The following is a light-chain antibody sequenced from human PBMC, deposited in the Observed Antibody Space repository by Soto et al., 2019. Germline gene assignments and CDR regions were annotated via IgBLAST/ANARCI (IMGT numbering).Light chain of an antibody. J-gene: IGLJ1*01. CDR2: DVT. V-gene: IGLV2-14*03. CDR1: SSDVGGFDY. CDR3: CSYTSSNTYV. Sequence: QSALTQPASVSGSLGQSITISCTGTSSDVGGFDYVSWYQHQPGKAPKLIIYDVTSRPSGVSSHFSGSKSGNTASLTISWLLAEDEADYHCCSYTSSNTYVFGTGTKVTVL.